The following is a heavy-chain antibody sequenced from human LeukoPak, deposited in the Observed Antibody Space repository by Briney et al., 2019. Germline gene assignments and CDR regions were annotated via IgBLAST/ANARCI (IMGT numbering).Heavy chain of an antibody. CDR3: ASLYYDYVWGSYRHTLYYFDY. Sequence: SETLSLTCTVSGGSISSSSYYWGWIRQPPGKGLEWIGSIYYSGSTYYNPSLKSRVTISVDTSKNQFSLKLSSVTAADTAVYYCASLYYDYVWGSYRHTLYYFDYWGQGTLVTVSS. D-gene: IGHD3-16*02. CDR2: IYYSGST. J-gene: IGHJ4*02. V-gene: IGHV4-39*01. CDR1: GGSISSSSYY.